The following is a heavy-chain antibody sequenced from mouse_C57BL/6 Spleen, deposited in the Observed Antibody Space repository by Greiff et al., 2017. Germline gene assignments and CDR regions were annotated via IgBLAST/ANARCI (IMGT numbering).Heavy chain of an antibody. Sequence: EVKLQESGPELVKPGASVKIPCKASGYTFTDYNMDWVKQSHGKSLEWIGDINPNNGGTIYNQKFKGKATLTVDKSSSTAYMELRSLTSEDTAVXYCARVITTVVARGYCDVWGTGTTVTVSS. CDR1: GYTFTDYN. D-gene: IGHD1-1*01. CDR2: INPNNGGT. J-gene: IGHJ1*03. V-gene: IGHV1-18*01. CDR3: ARVITTVVARGYCDV.